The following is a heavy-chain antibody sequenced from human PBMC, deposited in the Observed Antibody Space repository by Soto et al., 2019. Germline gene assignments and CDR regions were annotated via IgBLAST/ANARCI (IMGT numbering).Heavy chain of an antibody. D-gene: IGHD2-15*01. Sequence: ARSSGYISSGCYSWSWILQPPGKGLEWIGYIYHSGSTYYNPSLKSRVSISVDKSKNQFFLNLTSVIAADTAVYYFVRPLGVQNRDLLYF. CDR1: SGYISSGCYS. CDR2: IYHSGST. J-gene: IGHJ1*01. CDR3: VRPLGVQNRDLLYF. V-gene: IGHV4-30-2*01.